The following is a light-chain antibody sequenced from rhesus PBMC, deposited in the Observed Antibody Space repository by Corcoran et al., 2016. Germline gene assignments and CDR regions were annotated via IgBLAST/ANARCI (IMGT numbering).Light chain of an antibody. CDR3: QHSYGTPLT. CDR2: KAS. CDR1: ENVNNY. Sequence: DIQMTQSPSSLSASVGDRVTITCRASENVNNYLHWYQQKPGKAPKLLIYKASTLQSGVPSRFSGSGSGTDFTLPISSLQPEDFAPYYCQHSYGTPLTFGGGTKVELK. V-gene: IGKV1-74*01. J-gene: IGKJ4*01.